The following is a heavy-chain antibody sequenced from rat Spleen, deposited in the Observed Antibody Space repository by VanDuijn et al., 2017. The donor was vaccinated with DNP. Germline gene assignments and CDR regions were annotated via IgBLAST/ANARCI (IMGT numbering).Heavy chain of an antibody. V-gene: IGHV3-1*01. J-gene: IGHJ2*01. CDR1: GYSITSSY. CDR2: IRYSGST. CDR3: ARVTTVAPFDY. Sequence: EVQLQESGPGLVKPSQSLSLTCSVTGYSITSSYRWNWIRKFPGNKMEWMGYIRYSGSTSYNPSLKSRISITRDTTKNQFFLQLNSVTTEDTATYYCARVTTVAPFDYWGQGVMVTVSS. D-gene: IGHD1-1*01.